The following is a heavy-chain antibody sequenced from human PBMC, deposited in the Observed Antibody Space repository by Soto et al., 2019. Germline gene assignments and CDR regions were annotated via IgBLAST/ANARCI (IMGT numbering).Heavy chain of an antibody. CDR1: GYSFTSYW. CDR2: IYPRDSDT. Sequence: AESLKISCKGSGYSFTSYWIGWVRQMPGKGLEWMGIIYPRDSDTRYSPPFQGQVTISADKSISTAYLQWSSLKASDTAMHYCARLNAASIYSYGSMSAFDIWGQGTMVTVSS. V-gene: IGHV5-51*01. CDR3: ARLNAASIYSYGSMSAFDI. D-gene: IGHD5-18*01. J-gene: IGHJ3*02.